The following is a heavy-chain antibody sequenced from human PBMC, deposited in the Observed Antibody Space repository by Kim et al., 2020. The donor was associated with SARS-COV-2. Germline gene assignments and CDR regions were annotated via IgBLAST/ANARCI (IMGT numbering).Heavy chain of an antibody. CDR3: ARARDYGDYDY. Sequence: GGSLRLSCTASGFTVSSNYMSWVRQAPGKGLEWVSVIYSGDSTYYADSVKGRFTISRDNSKNTLYLQMNSLRAEDTAVYYCARARDYGDYDYWGQGTLGTVSS. CDR1: GFTVSSNY. J-gene: IGHJ4*02. CDR2: IYSGDST. V-gene: IGHV3-53*01. D-gene: IGHD4-17*01.